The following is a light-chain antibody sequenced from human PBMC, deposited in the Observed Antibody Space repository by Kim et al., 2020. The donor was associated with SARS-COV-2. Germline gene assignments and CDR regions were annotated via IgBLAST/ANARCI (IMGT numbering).Light chain of an antibody. J-gene: IGKJ1*01. CDR2: RAS. Sequence: EIVMTQSPATLSVSPGETATLSCRASQSISDALAWYQQRPGQALRLLIYRASTRATGIPARFTGSGSGTDFTLTISGLQSEDSAVFYCQQFSAWPRTFGQGTKVDIK. CDR3: QQFSAWPRT. CDR1: QSISDA. V-gene: IGKV3-15*01.